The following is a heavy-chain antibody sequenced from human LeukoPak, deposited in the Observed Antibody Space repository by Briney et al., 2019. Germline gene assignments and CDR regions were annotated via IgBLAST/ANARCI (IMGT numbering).Heavy chain of an antibody. Sequence: GKSLQISCKGSGYGFTSYCNRWGRQLPGKGGEWMGIIYPGGSDTRYSPSFQGPITISPDKSISPSSLQCSSLTASDTAMYSCARPTMYSNGCTVTYYFDYWGQGTLVTVSS. CDR3: ARPTMYSNGCTVTYYFDY. CDR1: GYGFTSYC. V-gene: IGHV5-51*01. CDR2: IYPGGSDT. D-gene: IGHD6-25*01. J-gene: IGHJ4*02.